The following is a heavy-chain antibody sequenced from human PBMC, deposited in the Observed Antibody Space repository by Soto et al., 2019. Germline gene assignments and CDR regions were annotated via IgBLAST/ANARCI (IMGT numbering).Heavy chain of an antibody. CDR3: ARVTYGDYNFLDS. D-gene: IGHD4-17*01. V-gene: IGHV1-46*01. CDR1: ENTFTNFF. J-gene: IGHJ5*01. Sequence: QGLLIQSGAEVRRPGATVKISCKASENTFTNFFFHWVRQAPGRSLEWLGMVNPTFGVTKYEQRFQGRLTMTGDTSTSTVLLEVRGLTSNDTALYFCARVTYGDYNFLDSWGHGTLVTVSS. CDR2: VNPTFGVT.